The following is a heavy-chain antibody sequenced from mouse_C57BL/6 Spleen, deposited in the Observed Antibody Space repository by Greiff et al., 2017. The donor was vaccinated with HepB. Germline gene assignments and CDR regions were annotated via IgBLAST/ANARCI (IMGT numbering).Heavy chain of an antibody. J-gene: IGHJ3*01. CDR1: GYTFTDYN. Sequence: EVQLQQSGPELVKPGASVKMSCKASGYTFTDYNMHWVKQSHGKSLEWIGYINPNNGGTSYNQKFKGKATLTVNKSSSTAYMELRSLTSEDSAVYYCHYYYGSSPAWFAYWGQGTLVTVSA. CDR2: INPNNGGT. V-gene: IGHV1-22*01. D-gene: IGHD1-1*01. CDR3: HYYYGSSPAWFAY.